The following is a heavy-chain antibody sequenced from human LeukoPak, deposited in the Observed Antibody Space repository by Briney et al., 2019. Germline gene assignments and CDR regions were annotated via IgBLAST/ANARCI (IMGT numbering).Heavy chain of an antibody. CDR1: GGSVRSYY. CDR3: ARDPGGSYSTTRGDWFDP. CDR2: IYHDGKS. V-gene: IGHV4-4*07. Sequence: SETLSLTCTVSGGSVRSYYWTWLRQSAGKGLEWIGRIYHDGKSDSSLSLKSRVIMSIDTSKNQFSLNLHSVTAADTAVYYCARDPGGSYSTTRGDWFDPWGQGVLVTVSS. D-gene: IGHD1-1*01. J-gene: IGHJ5*02.